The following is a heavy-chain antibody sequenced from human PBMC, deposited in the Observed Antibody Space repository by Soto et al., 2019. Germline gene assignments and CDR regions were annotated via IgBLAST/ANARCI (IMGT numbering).Heavy chain of an antibody. J-gene: IGHJ1*01. CDR1: GFAVSSNH. D-gene: IGHD2-21*02. Sequence: EVQLEETGGGLIQPGGSLSLSCAASGFAVSSNHMSWVRQAPGKGLEWVSSISSSSSYIYYADSVKGRFTISRDNAKNSLYLQMNSLRAEDTAVYYCARGLSDSYFQHWGQGTLVTVSS. CDR3: ARGLSDSYFQH. CDR2: ISSSSSYI. V-gene: IGHV3-21*01.